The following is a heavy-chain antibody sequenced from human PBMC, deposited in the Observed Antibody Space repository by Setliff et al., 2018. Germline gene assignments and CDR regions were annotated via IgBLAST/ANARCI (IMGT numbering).Heavy chain of an antibody. CDR3: ARAHTWSLPNDNSGYPGWFDP. D-gene: IGHD3-22*01. Sequence: SETLSLTCTVSGGSVGSDFSYWTWIRQPAGKGLEWIGQIYTSWSTNYNPSLKSRVTISVDTSKNQFSLKLSSVTAADTAVYYCARAHTWSLPNDNSGYPGWFDPWGQGTLVTVSS. CDR2: IYTSWST. J-gene: IGHJ5*02. CDR1: GGSVGSDFSY. V-gene: IGHV4-61*09.